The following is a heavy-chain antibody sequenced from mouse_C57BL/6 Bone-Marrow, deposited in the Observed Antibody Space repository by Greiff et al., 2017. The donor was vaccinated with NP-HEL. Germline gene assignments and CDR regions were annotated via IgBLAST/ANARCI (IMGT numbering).Heavy chain of an antibody. CDR2: ITHDGSST. CDR1: GFTFSDYY. CDR3: ARVPQTAQVTYYYFDY. D-gene: IGHD3-2*02. V-gene: IGHV5-16*01. J-gene: IGHJ2*01. Sequence: EVKVVESEGGLVQPGSSMKLSCTASGFTFSDYYMAWVRQVPEKGLEWVANITHDGSSTYYLDSLKSRFIISRDNAKNILYLQMSSLKSEDTATYYCARVPQTAQVTYYYFDYWGQGTTLTVSS.